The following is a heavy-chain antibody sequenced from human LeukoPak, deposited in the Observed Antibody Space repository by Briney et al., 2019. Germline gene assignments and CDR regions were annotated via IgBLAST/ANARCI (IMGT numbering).Heavy chain of an antibody. J-gene: IGHJ6*02. CDR1: GFTVSSNY. Sequence: GGSLRLSCAASGFTVSSNYMSWVRQAPGKGLEWVSVIYSGGSTYYADSVKGRFTISRDNSKNTLYLQMNSLRAEDTAVYYCAGETRRGYSYGLVYGMDVWGQGTTVTVSS. CDR3: AGETRRGYSYGLVYGMDV. V-gene: IGHV3-53*01. D-gene: IGHD5-18*01. CDR2: IYSGGST.